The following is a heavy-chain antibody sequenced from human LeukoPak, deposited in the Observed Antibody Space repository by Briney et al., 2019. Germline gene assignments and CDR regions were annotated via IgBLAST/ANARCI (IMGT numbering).Heavy chain of an antibody. Sequence: PGGSLRLSCAVSGFTDSGNYMSWIRQGPGKGLEWVSLIYSDDTTLYADSVKGRFTISRDNAKNSLYLQINSLRAEDTAVYYCAELGITMIGGVWGKGTTVTISS. CDR3: AELGITMIGGV. V-gene: IGHV3-53*01. CDR2: IYSDDTT. D-gene: IGHD3-10*02. CDR1: GFTDSGNY. J-gene: IGHJ6*04.